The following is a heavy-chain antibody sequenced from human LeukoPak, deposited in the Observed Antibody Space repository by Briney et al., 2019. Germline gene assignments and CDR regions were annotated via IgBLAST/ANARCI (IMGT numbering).Heavy chain of an antibody. D-gene: IGHD4-17*01. V-gene: IGHV4-30-4*01. J-gene: IGHJ4*02. CDR2: IYYSGST. CDR3: ARGLYGDYDLDYFDY. CDR1: GGSISSGDYY. Sequence: SETLSLTCPVSGGSISSGDYYWSWIRQPPGKGLEWIGYIYYSGSTYYNPSLKRRVTISVDTSKNQFSLKLSSVTAADTAVYYCARGLYGDYDLDYFDYWGQGTLVTVPS.